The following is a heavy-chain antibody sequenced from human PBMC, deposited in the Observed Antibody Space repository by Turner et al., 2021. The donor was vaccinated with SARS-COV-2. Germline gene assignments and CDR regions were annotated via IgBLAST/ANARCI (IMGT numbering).Heavy chain of an antibody. D-gene: IGHD3-22*01. J-gene: IGHJ4*02. CDR3: ARDGSGYYDSSGYFDH. V-gene: IGHV3-33*01. Sequence: QVQLVESGGGVVQPGRSLRLSLAASGFTFSSYGMNWVRQAPGKGLEWVAVIWYDGSNKYYADSVKGRFTISRDNSKNTLYLQMNSLRAEDTAVYYCARDGSGYYDSSGYFDHWGQGTLVTVSS. CDR2: IWYDGSNK. CDR1: GFTFSSYG.